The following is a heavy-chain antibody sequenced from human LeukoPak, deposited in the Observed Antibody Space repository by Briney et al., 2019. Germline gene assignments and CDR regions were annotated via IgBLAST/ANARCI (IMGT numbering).Heavy chain of an antibody. CDR2: IYYSGST. Sequence: SETLSLTCTVSGGSISSYYWSWIRQPPGKGLEWIGSIYYSGSTYYNPSLKSRVTISVDTSKNQFSLKLSSVTAADTAVYYCASLTTAEAFDIWGQGTMVTVSS. CDR1: GGSISSYY. J-gene: IGHJ3*02. D-gene: IGHD3-22*01. CDR3: ASLTTAEAFDI. V-gene: IGHV4-59*01.